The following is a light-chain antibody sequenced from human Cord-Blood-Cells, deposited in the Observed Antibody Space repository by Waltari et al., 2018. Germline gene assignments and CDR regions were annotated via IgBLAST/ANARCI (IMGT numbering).Light chain of an antibody. V-gene: IGLV2-11*01. CDR3: CSYAGSYTYV. CDR2: DVS. CDR1: SSDVGGYNY. J-gene: IGLJ1*01. Sequence: QSALTQPRSVSGSPGQSVTISCTGTSSDVGGYNYVSWYQQHPGKAPKLMIYDVSKRPSGVPDRFSGSKSGNTASLTISGLQAEEEADYYCCSYAGSYTYVVGTGTKVTVL.